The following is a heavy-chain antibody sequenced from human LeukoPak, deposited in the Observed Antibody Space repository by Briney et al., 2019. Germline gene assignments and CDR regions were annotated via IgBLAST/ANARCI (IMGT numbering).Heavy chain of an antibody. J-gene: IGHJ4*02. Sequence: GGSLRLSCAASGFTFNIYTMYWVRQAPGKGLEWVSGIRHSDGSTYYADSVKGRFTISRDNAKNSLYVQMNSLRAEDTAVYYCARETDSTLFDYWGQGTLVTVSS. D-gene: IGHD2-2*01. CDR1: GFTFNIYT. CDR3: ARETDSTLFDY. V-gene: IGHV3-23*01. CDR2: IRHSDGST.